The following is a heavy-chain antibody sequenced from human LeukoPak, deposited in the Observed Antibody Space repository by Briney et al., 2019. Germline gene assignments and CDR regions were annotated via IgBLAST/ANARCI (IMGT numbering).Heavy chain of an antibody. CDR1: GFTFSSYA. V-gene: IGHV3-74*01. Sequence: GGSLRLSCAASGFTFSSYAMTWVRQAPGKGLVWVSRINTDGSSTSYVDSVKGRFTISRDNAKNTLYLQMNGLRAEDTAVYYCARDFLHLGGWGQGTMVTVSS. CDR3: ARDFLHLGG. CDR2: INTDGSST. J-gene: IGHJ3*01. D-gene: IGHD3-16*01.